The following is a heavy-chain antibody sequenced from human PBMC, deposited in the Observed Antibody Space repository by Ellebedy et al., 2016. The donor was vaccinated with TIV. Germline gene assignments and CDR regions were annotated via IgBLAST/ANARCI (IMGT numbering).Heavy chain of an antibody. D-gene: IGHD4-11*01. CDR1: GDSITDSF. J-gene: IGHJ4*02. V-gene: IGHV4-4*07. CDR3: ARLAYSNYVDY. CDR2: LYPSGST. Sequence: SETLSLTXTVSGDSITDSFWSWIRQPAGGRLEWIGRLYPSGSTNSNPSLKSRVTISRDTSKNQFSLTLDSVTAADTAVYYCARLAYSNYVDYWGQGTLVTVSS.